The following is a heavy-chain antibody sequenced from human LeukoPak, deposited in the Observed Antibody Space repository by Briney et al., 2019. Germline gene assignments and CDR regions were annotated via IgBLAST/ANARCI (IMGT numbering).Heavy chain of an antibody. CDR1: GGTSSSYA. CDR2: IIPILGIA. D-gene: IGHD3-16*01. Sequence: SVKVSCKASGGTSSSYAISWVRQAPGQGLEWMGRIIPILGIANYAQKFQGRVTITADKSTSTAYMELSSLRSEDTAVYYCARGGGKNWFDPWGQGTLVTVSS. V-gene: IGHV1-69*04. J-gene: IGHJ5*02. CDR3: ARGGGKNWFDP.